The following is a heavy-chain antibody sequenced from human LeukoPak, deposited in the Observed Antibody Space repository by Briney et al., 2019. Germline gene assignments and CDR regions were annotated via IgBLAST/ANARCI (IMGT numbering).Heavy chain of an antibody. D-gene: IGHD4-17*01. Sequence: SETLSLTCAVSDDSFSSHYWTGIRQPPGKGLEWIGYISYIGSTNYNPTLKSRVTISIDTSRIQFSLRLSSVTAADTAVYYCARDLVTVTKGFDIWGQGTMVSVSS. CDR1: DDSFSSHY. J-gene: IGHJ3*02. CDR2: ISYIGST. V-gene: IGHV4-59*11. CDR3: ARDLVTVTKGFDI.